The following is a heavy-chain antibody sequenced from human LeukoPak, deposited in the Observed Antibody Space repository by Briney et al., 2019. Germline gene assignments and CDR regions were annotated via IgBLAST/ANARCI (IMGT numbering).Heavy chain of an antibody. V-gene: IGHV1-2*02. D-gene: IGHD2-8*01. J-gene: IGHJ6*02. CDR3: ARDQAVLRLKEYHYYFGMDV. Sequence: ASVKVSCKASGYTFTGYYVHWVRQAPGQGLEWMGWIHPNTGDTHYAQKFQGRVTMTRDTSISTAYMDLSRLRSDDTAVYYCARDQAVLRLKEYHYYFGMDVWGQGTTVTVSS. CDR1: GYTFTGYY. CDR2: IHPNTGDT.